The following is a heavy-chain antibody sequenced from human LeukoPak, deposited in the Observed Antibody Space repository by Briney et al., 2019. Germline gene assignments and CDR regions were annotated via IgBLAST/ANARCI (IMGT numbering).Heavy chain of an antibody. J-gene: IGHJ4*02. Sequence: ASVKVSCKASGYTFTSYGISWVRQAPGQGLEWMGWISAYNGNTNYAQKFQGRVTITADESTSTAYMELSSLRSEDTAVYYCAGDYYDSSGRPRYCFDYWGQGTLVTVSS. CDR3: AGDYYDSSGRPRYCFDY. CDR2: ISAYNGNT. V-gene: IGHV1-18*01. CDR1: GYTFTSYG. D-gene: IGHD3-22*01.